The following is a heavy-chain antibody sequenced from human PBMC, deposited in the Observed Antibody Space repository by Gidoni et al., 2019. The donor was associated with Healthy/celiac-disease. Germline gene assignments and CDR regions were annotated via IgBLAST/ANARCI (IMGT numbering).Heavy chain of an antibody. CDR3: ARENAYGDYFGYYYYGMDV. CDR1: GFTFSSYS. D-gene: IGHD4-17*01. Sequence: EVQLVESGGGLVQPGGSLRLSCAASGFTFSSYSMNWVRQAPGKGLEWVSYISSSSSTIYYADSVKGRFTISRDNAKNSLYLQMNSLRAEDTAVYYCARENAYGDYFGYYYYGMDVWGQGTTVTVSS. J-gene: IGHJ6*02. CDR2: ISSSSSTI. V-gene: IGHV3-48*01.